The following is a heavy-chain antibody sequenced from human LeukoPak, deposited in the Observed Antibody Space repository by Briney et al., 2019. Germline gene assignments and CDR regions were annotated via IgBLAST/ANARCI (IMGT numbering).Heavy chain of an antibody. V-gene: IGHV4-30-4*01. D-gene: IGHD2-15*01. CDR2: IYYTGST. J-gene: IGHJ4*02. CDR1: GGSISSGDYY. CDR3: ARGGDFDY. Sequence: PSETLSLTCTVSGGSISSGDYYWSWIRQPPGKGLEWIWYIYYTGSTFCNPSLKSRVTTAVDTSKNQFSLKLTSVTAADTAVYYCARGGDFDYWGQGTLVTVSS.